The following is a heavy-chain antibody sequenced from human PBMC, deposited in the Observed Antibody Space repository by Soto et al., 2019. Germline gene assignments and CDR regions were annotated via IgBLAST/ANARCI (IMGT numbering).Heavy chain of an antibody. CDR3: ARVTYDSSGYSPYYFDY. J-gene: IGHJ4*02. CDR2: IHHSGST. CDR1: SGSISSSNW. Sequence: SETLSLTCAVSSGSISSSNWWSWVRQPPGKGLEWIGEIHHSGSTNYNPSLKSRVTISVDTSKNQFSLKLSSVTAADTAVYYCARVTYDSSGYSPYYFDYWGQGTLVTSPQ. D-gene: IGHD3-22*01. V-gene: IGHV4-4*02.